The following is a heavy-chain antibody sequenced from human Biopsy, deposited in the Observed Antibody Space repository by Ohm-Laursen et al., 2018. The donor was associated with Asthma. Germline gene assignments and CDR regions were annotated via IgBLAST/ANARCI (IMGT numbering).Heavy chain of an antibody. Sequence: GSLRLSCAASGFSFSGYYMTWMRQAPGKGLEWVSSISGSGSTTYPAESVKGRFTISRDNAQKSLFLQMGSLRAEDTAIYYCARVFESSEWGPFYHFGLDVWGQGTTVAVSS. J-gene: IGHJ6*02. CDR1: GFSFSGYY. V-gene: IGHV3-11*01. CDR3: ARVFESSEWGPFYHFGLDV. D-gene: IGHD6-25*01. CDR2: ISGSGSTT.